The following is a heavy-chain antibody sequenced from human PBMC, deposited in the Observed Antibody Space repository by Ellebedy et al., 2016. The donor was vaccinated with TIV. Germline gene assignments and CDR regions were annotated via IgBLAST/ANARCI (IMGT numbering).Heavy chain of an antibody. J-gene: IGHJ2*01. D-gene: IGHD3-3*01. CDR1: GGSFSGYY. CDR2: INHSGST. Sequence: MPSETLSLTCGVYGGSFSGYYWTWIRQPPGKGLEWSGEINHSGSTNYNPSLTSRVTISVDTSKNQFSLKLSSVTAADTAVYFCARAPYDVYRYFHLWGRGTLVAVSS. CDR3: ARAPYDVYRYFHL. V-gene: IGHV4-34*01.